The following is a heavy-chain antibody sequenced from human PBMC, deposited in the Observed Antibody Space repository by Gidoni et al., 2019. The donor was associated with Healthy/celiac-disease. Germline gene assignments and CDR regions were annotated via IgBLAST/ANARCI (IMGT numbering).Heavy chain of an antibody. CDR3: AKDIYYDFWSGMDV. J-gene: IGHJ6*02. CDR1: GFTFDDYA. V-gene: IGHV3-9*01. CDR2: ISWNSGSI. D-gene: IGHD3-3*01. Sequence: EVQLVESGRGFVQPGSSLRLSWPASGFTFDDYAMHWVRQPPGKGLGWVSGISWNSGSIGYADSVKGRFTISRDNAKNSLYLQMNSLRAEDTALYYCAKDIYYDFWSGMDVWGQGTTVTVSS.